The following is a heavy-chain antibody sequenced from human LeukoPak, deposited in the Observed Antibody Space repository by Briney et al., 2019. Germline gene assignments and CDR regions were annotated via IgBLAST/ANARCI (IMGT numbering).Heavy chain of an antibody. CDR3: ARDGITIFGVVLIGSSPIDV. Sequence: GGSLRLSCAASGFTFSSYSMNWVRQAPGKGLEWVSSISSSSSYIYYADSVKGRFTISRDNAKNSLYLQMNSLRAEDTAVYYCARDGITIFGVVLIGSSPIDVWGKGTTVTVSS. CDR1: GFTFSSYS. CDR2: ISSSSSYI. J-gene: IGHJ6*03. D-gene: IGHD3-3*01. V-gene: IGHV3-21*01.